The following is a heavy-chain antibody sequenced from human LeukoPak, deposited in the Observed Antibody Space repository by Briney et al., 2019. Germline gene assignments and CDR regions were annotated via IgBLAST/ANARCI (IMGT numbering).Heavy chain of an antibody. Sequence: GGSLRLSCAASGFTFSSYGMHWVRQAPGKGLEWVAVIWYDGSNTYYADSVKGRFTISRDNSKNTLYLQMNSLRAEDTAVYYCARAGYNWNARRDAFDIWGQGTMVTVSS. V-gene: IGHV3-33*01. CDR3: ARAGYNWNARRDAFDI. CDR1: GFTFSSYG. D-gene: IGHD1-1*01. CDR2: IWYDGSNT. J-gene: IGHJ3*02.